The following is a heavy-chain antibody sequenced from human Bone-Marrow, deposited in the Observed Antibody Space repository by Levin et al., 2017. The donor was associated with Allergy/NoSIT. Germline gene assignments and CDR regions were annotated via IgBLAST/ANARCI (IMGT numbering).Heavy chain of an antibody. D-gene: IGHD1-26*01. CDR2: IYSNDDK. V-gene: IGHV2-5*01. CDR1: GFSLTTSGVS. J-gene: IGHJ4*01. CDR3: AHTGTYYFDY. Sequence: ESGPTLVKPTQTLTLTCTFSGFSLTTSGVSVGWIRQPPGKALEWLALIYSNDDKYFSPSLRTRLTITKDTSKNQVVLTLTNLTPVDTATYFCAHTGTYYFDYWGHGTLVTVSS.